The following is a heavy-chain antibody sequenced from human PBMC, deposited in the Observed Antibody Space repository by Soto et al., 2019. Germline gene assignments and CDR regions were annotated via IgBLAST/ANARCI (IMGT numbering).Heavy chain of an antibody. V-gene: IGHV3-11*05. Sequence: QVQLVESGGGLVKPGGSLRLSCAASGFTFSDYYMSWIRQAPGKGLEWVSYISSSSSYTNYADSVKGRFTISRDNAKNSLYLQMDSLRAEDTAVYYCARDHYFYGSGSYYTPTNNGFDPWGQGTLVTVSS. J-gene: IGHJ5*02. CDR2: ISSSSSYT. CDR1: GFTFSDYY. CDR3: ARDHYFYGSGSYYTPTNNGFDP. D-gene: IGHD3-10*01.